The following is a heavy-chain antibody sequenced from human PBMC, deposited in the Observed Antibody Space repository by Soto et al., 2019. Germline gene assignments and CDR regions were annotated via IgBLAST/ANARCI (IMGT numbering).Heavy chain of an antibody. CDR2: INADYGNT. V-gene: IGHV1-18*01. CDR1: GYTFYSHS. CDR3: ARCIQGDYYYGMDV. D-gene: IGHD5-18*01. J-gene: IGHJ6*02. Sequence: QAQLVQSGAEVRKPGASVKVSCKASGYTFYSHSISWVRQAPGQRLEWMGRINADYGNTQYAQKFRGRVTMTTDTYTTTVYMELTNLRSDDTAVYYCARCIQGDYYYGMDVWGQGTTVTVSS.